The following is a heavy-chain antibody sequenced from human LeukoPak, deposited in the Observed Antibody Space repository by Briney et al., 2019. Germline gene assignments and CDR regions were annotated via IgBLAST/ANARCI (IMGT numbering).Heavy chain of an antibody. CDR1: GGSISSGDYY. J-gene: IGHJ3*02. CDR3: ARDLYEIVDAFDI. Sequence: SETLSLTCTVSGGSISSGDYYWSWIRQPPGKGLEWIGYIYYSGSTYYNPSLKSRVTISVDTSKNQFSLKLSSVTAADTAVYYRARDLYEIVDAFDIWGQGTMVTVSS. V-gene: IGHV4-30-4*02. D-gene: IGHD2-2*02. CDR2: IYYSGST.